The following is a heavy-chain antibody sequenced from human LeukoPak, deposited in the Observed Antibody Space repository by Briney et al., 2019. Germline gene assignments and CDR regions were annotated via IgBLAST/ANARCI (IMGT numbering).Heavy chain of an antibody. J-gene: IGHJ3*02. Sequence: PGGSLRLSCVGSGFTFRNHWVNWVRQSPRKGLEWVANIKPDGIDKYYVDSARGRFTVSRDNAKNSAFLQMNSLRAEDTAIYYCATISAQTFDIWGKGTLVSVSS. CDR2: IKPDGIDK. V-gene: IGHV3-7*01. D-gene: IGHD5-24*01. CDR1: GFTFRNHW. CDR3: ATISAQTFDI.